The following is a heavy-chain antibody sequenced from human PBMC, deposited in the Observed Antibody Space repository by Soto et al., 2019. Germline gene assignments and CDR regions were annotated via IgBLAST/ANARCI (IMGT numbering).Heavy chain of an antibody. V-gene: IGHV3-74*01. J-gene: IGHJ4*02. CDR1: GLTFSSYW. CDR2: INSAGSST. CDR3: ALSHTVTTDY. D-gene: IGHD4-17*01. Sequence: EVQLVESGGGLVQPGGSLRLSCAASGLTFSSYWMHWVRQAPGKGLVWVSRINSAGSSTSYADSVKGRFTISRDNAKNTLYLQMNSLRAEDTAVYSCALSHTVTTDYWGQGTLVTVSS.